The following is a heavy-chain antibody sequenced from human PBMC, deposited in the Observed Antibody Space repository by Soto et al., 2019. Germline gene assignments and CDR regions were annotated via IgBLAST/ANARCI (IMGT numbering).Heavy chain of an antibody. CDR2: INLDGTYT. V-gene: IGHV3-74*01. CDR3: VRYRPGEDNDFDS. CDR1: GWRFTDYG. D-gene: IGHD1-26*01. Sequence: EVPLVESGGGLVQPGGSLRLSCTASGWRFTDYGIHWVRQVPGKGLVWVSRINLDGTYTAYADSVKGRFTISRDNAKNTAYLQMNSLRAEDSAEYYCVRYRPGEDNDFDSWGQGTLVTVSS. J-gene: IGHJ4*02.